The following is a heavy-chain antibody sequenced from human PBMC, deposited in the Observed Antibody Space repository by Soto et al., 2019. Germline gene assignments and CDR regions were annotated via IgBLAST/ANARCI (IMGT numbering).Heavy chain of an antibody. J-gene: IGHJ4*02. CDR3: ARGIYSTSSFFDS. Sequence: SETLSLTCTVSGDSISTANYYWNWIRQPPGKGLEWIGYIYYSGNTYYIPSLKSRVTISVDTSKNQISLKLNSVTAADTAVYYCARGIYSTSSFFDSWGQGTLVTVSS. CDR2: IYYSGNT. D-gene: IGHD6-6*01. V-gene: IGHV4-30-4*01. CDR1: GDSISTANYY.